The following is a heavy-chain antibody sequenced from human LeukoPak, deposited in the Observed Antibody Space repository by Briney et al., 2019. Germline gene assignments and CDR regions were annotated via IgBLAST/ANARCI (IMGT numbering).Heavy chain of an antibody. J-gene: IGHJ4*02. Sequence: GGSLRLSCAASGFTFNNYYMNWVRQAPGKGLEWVSYISSSSSTIYYADSVKGRFTISRDNSKDTLYLQMVSLRTEGTAIYYCAKAHDRSGYYPGPFDSWGQGTLVTVSS. D-gene: IGHD3-22*01. CDR3: AKAHDRSGYYPGPFDS. CDR1: GFTFNNYY. CDR2: ISSSSSTI. V-gene: IGHV3-48*04.